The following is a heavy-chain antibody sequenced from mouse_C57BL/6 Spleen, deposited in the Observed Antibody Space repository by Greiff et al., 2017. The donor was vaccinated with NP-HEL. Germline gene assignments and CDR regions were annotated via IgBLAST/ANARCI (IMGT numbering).Heavy chain of an antibody. V-gene: IGHV2-5*01. CDR3: AELSMDAMDY. Sequence: VQLQESGPGLVQPSPRLSITCTVSGFSLTSYGVHWVRQSPGKGLEWLGVIWRGGSTDYNAAFMSRLCITQDNSKSQVYFKMNSLQADDTAIYYCAELSMDAMDYWGQGTSVTVSS. CDR1: GFSLTSYG. J-gene: IGHJ4*01. CDR2: IWRGGST. D-gene: IGHD2-10*02.